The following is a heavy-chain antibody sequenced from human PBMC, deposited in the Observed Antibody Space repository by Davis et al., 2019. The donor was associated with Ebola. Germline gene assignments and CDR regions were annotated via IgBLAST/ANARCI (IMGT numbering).Heavy chain of an antibody. Sequence: PSETLSLTCTASGYSISSGYYWGWIQQPPGKGLEWIGSIYHSGSTYYNPSLKSRVTISVDTSKNQFSLKLSSVTAADTAVYYCARVPGIFGVGDSKGDPWGQGTLVTVSS. CDR3: ARVPGIFGVGDSKGDP. V-gene: IGHV4-38-2*02. CDR1: GYSISSGYY. J-gene: IGHJ5*02. CDR2: IYHSGST. D-gene: IGHD3-3*02.